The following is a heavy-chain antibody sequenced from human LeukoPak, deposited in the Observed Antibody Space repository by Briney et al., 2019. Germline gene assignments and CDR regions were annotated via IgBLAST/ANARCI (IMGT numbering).Heavy chain of an antibody. Sequence: PGGSLRLSCVASGFIFSTYGMSWVRRAPEKGLEWVSTITAGGGSTYYADSVKGRLTISRDNSKNTLYLQMNSLRAEDTAIYYCVKGRYCGGTSCSYFDCWGQGTLVTFSS. D-gene: IGHD2-2*01. J-gene: IGHJ4*02. CDR2: ITAGGGST. CDR1: GFIFSTYG. V-gene: IGHV3-23*01. CDR3: VKGRYCGGTSCSYFDC.